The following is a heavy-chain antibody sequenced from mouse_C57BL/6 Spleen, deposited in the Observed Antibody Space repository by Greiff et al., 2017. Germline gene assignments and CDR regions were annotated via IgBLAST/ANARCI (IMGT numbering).Heavy chain of an antibody. Sequence: QVQLKESGPELVRPASSVKLSCKASGYSFTSYWMHWVKQRPIQGLEWIGIIDPSDSETHYNQKFKDKATLTVDKSSSTAYMQLSSLTSEDSAVYYCAREGYYRAMDYWGQGTSVTVSS. CDR2: IDPSDSET. V-gene: IGHV1-52*01. D-gene: IGHD2-14*01. J-gene: IGHJ4*01. CDR1: GYSFTSYW. CDR3: AREGYYRAMDY.